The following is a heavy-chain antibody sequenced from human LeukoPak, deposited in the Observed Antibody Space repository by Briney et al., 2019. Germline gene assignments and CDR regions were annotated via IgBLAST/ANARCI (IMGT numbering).Heavy chain of an antibody. J-gene: IGHJ3*02. CDR3: ATRLAARPLDAFDI. V-gene: IGHV3-30*02. Sequence: PGGSLRLSCAASGFTFSSYDMHWVRQAPGKGLEWVAFIRYDGSNKYYADSVKGRFTISRDNSKNTLYLQMNSLRAEDTAVYYCATRLAARPLDAFDIWGQGTMVTVSS. CDR1: GFTFSSYD. CDR2: IRYDGSNK. D-gene: IGHD6-6*01.